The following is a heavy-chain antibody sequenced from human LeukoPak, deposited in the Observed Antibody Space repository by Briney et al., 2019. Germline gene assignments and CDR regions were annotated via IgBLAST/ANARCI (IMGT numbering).Heavy chain of an antibody. CDR1: GFTFSNAW. CDR3: NTDPGSIVVVPAASRAWDY. J-gene: IGHJ4*02. Sequence: GGSLRLSCAASGFTFSNAWMSWVRQAPGKGLEWVGRIKSKTDGGTTDYAAPVKGRFTISRDDSKNTLYLQMNSLKTEDTAVYYCNTDPGSIVVVPAASRAWDYWGQGTLVTVSS. V-gene: IGHV3-15*01. D-gene: IGHD2-2*01. CDR2: IKSKTDGGTT.